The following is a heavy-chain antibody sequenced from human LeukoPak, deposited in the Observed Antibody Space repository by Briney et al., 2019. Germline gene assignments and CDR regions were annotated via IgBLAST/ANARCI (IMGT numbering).Heavy chain of an antibody. D-gene: IGHD2-15*01. CDR1: GYTFTSYD. V-gene: IGHV1-8*01. Sequence: VKVSCKASGYTFTSYDINWVRQATGQGLEWMGWMNPNSGNTGYAQKFQGRVTMTRNTSISTAYMELSSLRSEDTAVYYCTRYCSGGSCSNFDYWGQGTLVTVSS. CDR2: MNPNSGNT. CDR3: TRYCSGGSCSNFDY. J-gene: IGHJ4*02.